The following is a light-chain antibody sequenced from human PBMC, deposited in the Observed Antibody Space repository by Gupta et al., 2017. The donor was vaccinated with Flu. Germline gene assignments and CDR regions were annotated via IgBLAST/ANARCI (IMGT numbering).Light chain of an antibody. CDR3: QQYNNWPPRDS. CDR2: GAS. J-gene: IGKJ2*03. Sequence: IVMTQSPSTLSVSPGERATRSCRASQSGSSNLAWYQQKPGQAPRLLSYGASTRATGIPARFSGSGSGTEFTLTISSLQSEDFAVYYCQQYNNWPPRDSFGQGTKLEIK. V-gene: IGKV3-15*01. CDR1: QSGSSN.